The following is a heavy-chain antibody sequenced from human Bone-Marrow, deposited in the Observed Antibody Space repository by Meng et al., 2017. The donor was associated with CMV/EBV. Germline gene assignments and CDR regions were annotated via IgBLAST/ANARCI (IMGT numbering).Heavy chain of an antibody. CDR1: RFTFDDYG. V-gene: IGHV3-20*04. CDR3: ARAERFDFWGGHTNSFDP. CDR2: MTWNGGRT. D-gene: IGHD3-3*01. J-gene: IGHJ5*02. Sequence: GGSLRLSCEIARFTFDDYGMSWVRQAPGKGLEWVAGMTWNGGRTGYADSVKGRFTIYRDNSKNSLFLQMNSLRGEDTALYYCARAERFDFWGGHTNSFDPWGQGTLVTVPS.